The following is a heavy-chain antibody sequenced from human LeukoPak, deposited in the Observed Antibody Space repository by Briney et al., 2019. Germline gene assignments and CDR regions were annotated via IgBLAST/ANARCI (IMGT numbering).Heavy chain of an antibody. J-gene: IGHJ4*02. CDR1: GFTFSSYS. D-gene: IGHD5-18*01. CDR2: ISTSSSYK. Sequence: GGSLRLSCAASGFTFSSYSMNWVRQAPGKGLEWVSSISTSSSYKYYADSLKGRSTISRDNAKNSLYLQMNSLRAEDTAVYYCAKDREGYSYGYPTEIDYWGQGTLVTVSS. V-gene: IGHV3-21*04. CDR3: AKDREGYSYGYPTEIDY.